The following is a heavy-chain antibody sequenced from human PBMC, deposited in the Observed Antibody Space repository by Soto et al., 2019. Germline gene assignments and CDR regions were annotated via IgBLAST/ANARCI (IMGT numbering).Heavy chain of an antibody. V-gene: IGHV4-39*01. CDR3: ARLEGLATISYYYDF. D-gene: IGHD3-9*01. CDR1: DDSINSGKYY. CDR2: IYYRGNA. J-gene: IGHJ4*02. Sequence: PSETLSLTCSVSDDSINSGKYYWGWIRQPPGKGLEWIGSIYYRGNAYYNPSLQTRVTISLDKSKSQFSLKLNSVTAADSAVYFCARLEGLATISYYYDFWGPGALVTVSS.